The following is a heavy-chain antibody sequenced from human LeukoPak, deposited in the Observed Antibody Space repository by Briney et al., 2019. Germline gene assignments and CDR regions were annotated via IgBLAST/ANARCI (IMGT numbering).Heavy chain of an antibody. CDR2: ISSSGSTI. D-gene: IGHD4-17*01. J-gene: IGHJ4*02. CDR1: GFTFSSYS. V-gene: IGHV3-48*02. CDR3: ARPVTYGGVYFDY. Sequence: GGSLGLSCAASGFTFSSYSMNWVRQAPGKGLEWVSYISSSGSTIYYADSVRGRFTISRDNAKNSLYLQMNSLRDEDTAVYYCARPVTYGGVYFDYWGQGTLVTVSS.